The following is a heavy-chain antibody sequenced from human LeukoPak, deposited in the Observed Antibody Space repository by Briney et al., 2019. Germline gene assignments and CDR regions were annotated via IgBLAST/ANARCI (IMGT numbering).Heavy chain of an antibody. CDR3: ARGDGYNYVIAY. CDR2: INHSGST. V-gene: IGHV4-34*01. CDR1: GGSFSGYY. J-gene: IGHJ4*02. D-gene: IGHD5-24*01. Sequence: SETLSLTCAVYGGSFSGYYWSWIRQPPGKGLEWIGEINHSGSTNYNPSLKSRVTISVDTSKNQFSLKLSSVTAADTAVYYCARGDGYNYVIAYWGQGTLVTVSS.